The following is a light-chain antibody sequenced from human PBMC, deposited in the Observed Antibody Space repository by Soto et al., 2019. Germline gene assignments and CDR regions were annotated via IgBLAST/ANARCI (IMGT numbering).Light chain of an antibody. CDR3: QQCGGSPLFS. CDR2: TTS. V-gene: IGKV3-20*01. J-gene: IGKJ3*01. Sequence: EIMLTQSPRTLSFSAGEGGHLXWTAIQSVTSSCLAWYQRKPGQAPRLLIHTTSIRATDIPDRFSGSGSGTDSTLTTSRLQPEDSAVYYCQQCGGSPLFSFGPGSKVDIK. CDR1: QSVTSSC.